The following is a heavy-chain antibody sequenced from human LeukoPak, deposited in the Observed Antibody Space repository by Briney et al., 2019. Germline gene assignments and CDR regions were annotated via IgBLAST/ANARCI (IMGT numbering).Heavy chain of an antibody. CDR1: GFTFSNFD. CDR2: IWYDGSNK. CDR3: ARDHYDSSEFDS. Sequence: GGSLRLSCAASGFTFSNFDMHWVRQAPGKGLDWVAIIWYDGSNKYYADSVKGRFTISRDNSKNTLYLQMNSLRDEDTAVYYCARDHYDSSEFDSWGRGTLVTVSS. J-gene: IGHJ4*02. D-gene: IGHD3-22*01. V-gene: IGHV3-33*01.